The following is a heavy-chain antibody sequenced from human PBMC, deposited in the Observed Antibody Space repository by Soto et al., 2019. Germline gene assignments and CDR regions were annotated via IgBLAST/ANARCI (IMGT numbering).Heavy chain of an antibody. CDR1: GFTFSSYT. V-gene: IGHV3-21*01. J-gene: IGHJ5*02. CDR3: ARDYGEFDP. Sequence: EVQLVESGGGLVKPGGSLRLSCAASGFTFSSYTMSWVRQAPGKGLEWVSSISSSSTYIYYADSVKGRFTISRDNAKNSLYLQMNSLRAEDTAVYYCARDYGEFDPWGQGTLVTVSS. CDR2: ISSSSTYI. D-gene: IGHD3-10*01.